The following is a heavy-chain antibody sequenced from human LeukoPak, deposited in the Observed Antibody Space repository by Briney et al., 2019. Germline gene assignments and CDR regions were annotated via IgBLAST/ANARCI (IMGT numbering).Heavy chain of an antibody. CDR3: ARDPSLGSYFDY. J-gene: IGHJ4*02. D-gene: IGHD7-27*01. Sequence: SETLSLTCTVSGGSISSPHWNWIRQPAGKGLEWIGRMYTSGSTNYNPSLKSRVTMSLDTSKNQFSLKLSSMTAADTAVYFCARDPSLGSYFDYWGQGTLVTVSS. CDR2: MYTSGST. CDR1: GGSISSPH. V-gene: IGHV4-4*07.